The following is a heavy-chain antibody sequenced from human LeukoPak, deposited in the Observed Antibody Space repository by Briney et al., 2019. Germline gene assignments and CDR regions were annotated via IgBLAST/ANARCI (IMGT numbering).Heavy chain of an antibody. J-gene: IGHJ4*02. CDR1: GFTFSDYY. Sequence: GGSLRLPCAASGFTFSDYYMSWIRQAPGKGLEWVSYISSSGNTIYYADSVKGRFTISRDNAKNSLYLQMNSLRAEDTAVYYCARKPPGSQFDYWGQGTLVTVSS. CDR3: ARKPPGSQFDY. V-gene: IGHV3-11*01. D-gene: IGHD3-10*01. CDR2: ISSSGNTI.